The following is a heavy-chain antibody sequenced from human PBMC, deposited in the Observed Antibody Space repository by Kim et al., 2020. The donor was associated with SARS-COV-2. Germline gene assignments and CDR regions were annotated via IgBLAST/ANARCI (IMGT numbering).Heavy chain of an antibody. CDR2: INHSGST. CDR3: ARESRFGELRYDAFDI. J-gene: IGHJ3*02. D-gene: IGHD3-10*01. CDR1: GGSFSGYY. V-gene: IGHV4-34*01. Sequence: SETLSLTCAVYGGSFSGYYWSWIRQPPGKGLEWIGEINHSGSTNYNPSLKSRVTISVDTSKNQFSLKLSSVTAADTAVYYCARESRFGELRYDAFDIWGQGTMVTVSS.